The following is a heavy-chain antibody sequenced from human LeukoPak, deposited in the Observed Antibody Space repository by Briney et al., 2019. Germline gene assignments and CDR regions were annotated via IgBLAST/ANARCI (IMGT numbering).Heavy chain of an antibody. J-gene: IGHJ4*02. Sequence: GGSLRLSCAASGLTFSSYAMSWVRQAPGKGLEWVSAISGSSGHTYYADSVKGRFAISRDNSKNTLYLQMNSLRAEDTAVYYCAKDQYGGNPQYYFDYWGQGTLVTVSS. V-gene: IGHV3-23*01. CDR1: GLTFSSYA. CDR2: ISGSSGHT. D-gene: IGHD4-23*01. CDR3: AKDQYGGNPQYYFDY.